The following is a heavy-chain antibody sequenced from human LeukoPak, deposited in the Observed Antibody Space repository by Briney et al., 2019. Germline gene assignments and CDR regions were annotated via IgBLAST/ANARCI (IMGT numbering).Heavy chain of an antibody. J-gene: IGHJ4*02. CDR3: AKGSGYYGSGSYSFDY. D-gene: IGHD3-10*01. Sequence: GGSLRLSCAASGFTFSSYAMSWVRQAPGKGLEWVSAISGSGGSTYYADSVKGRFTISRDNSKNTLYLQMNSLRAEDTAVYYCAKGSGYYGSGSYSFDYWGQGTLVTVSS. CDR2: ISGSGGST. CDR1: GFTFSSYA. V-gene: IGHV3-23*01.